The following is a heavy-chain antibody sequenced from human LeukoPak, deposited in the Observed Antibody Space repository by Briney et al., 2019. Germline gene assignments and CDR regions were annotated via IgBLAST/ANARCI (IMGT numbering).Heavy chain of an antibody. V-gene: IGHV1-69*05. CDR3: ARDHVGPELHY. Sequence: ASVKVSCKASVGTFSTYAISWVRQAPGQGLEWMGRIIPIFGTANYAQKFQGRVTITTDESTSTANMELSSLRSEDTAVYYCARDHVGPELHYWGQGTLVTVSS. D-gene: IGHD1-7*01. J-gene: IGHJ4*02. CDR2: IIPIFGTA. CDR1: VGTFSTYA.